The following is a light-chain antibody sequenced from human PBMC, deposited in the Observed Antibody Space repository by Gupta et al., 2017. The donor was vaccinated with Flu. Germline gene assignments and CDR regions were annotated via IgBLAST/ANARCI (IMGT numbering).Light chain of an antibody. J-gene: IGKJ2*03. V-gene: IGKV1-39*01. CDR3: QQSYSTIAYS. CDR1: QSISSY. CDR2: AAS. Sequence: DIQMTQSPSSLPASVGDRVTITCRASQSISSYLNWYQQKPGKAPKLLIYAASVLQSGVPSRFSGSGFGTDFTLTISSLQPEDFATYYCQQSYSTIAYSFGQGTKLEIK.